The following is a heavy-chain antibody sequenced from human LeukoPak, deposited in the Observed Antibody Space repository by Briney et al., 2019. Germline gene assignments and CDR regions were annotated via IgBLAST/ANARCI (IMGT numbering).Heavy chain of an antibody. CDR2: ISSSSYI. CDR1: GFTFSSYS. CDR3: ARGGTAMVRDYYYYGMDV. J-gene: IGHJ6*02. D-gene: IGHD5-18*01. Sequence: GGSLRLSCAASGFTFSSYSMNWVRQAPGKGLEWVSSISSSSYIYYADSVKGRFTISRDNAKNSLYLQMNSLRAEDTAVYCCARGGTAMVRDYYYYGMDVWGQGTTVTVSS. V-gene: IGHV3-21*01.